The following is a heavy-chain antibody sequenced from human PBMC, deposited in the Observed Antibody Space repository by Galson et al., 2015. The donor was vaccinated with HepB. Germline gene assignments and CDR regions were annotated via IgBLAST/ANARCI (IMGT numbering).Heavy chain of an antibody. Sequence: SVKVSCKASGYTLTSYGISWVRQAPGQGLEWMGWISTYNGDTNFAQKLQGRVTMTTDTSTSTAYMELRSLRSDDTAVYYCARDSYLLGYCSGGSCYSGVFDYWGQGTLVTVSS. CDR3: ARDSYLLGYCSGGSCYSGVFDY. V-gene: IGHV1-18*01. CDR2: ISTYNGDT. CDR1: GYTLTSYG. D-gene: IGHD2-15*01. J-gene: IGHJ4*02.